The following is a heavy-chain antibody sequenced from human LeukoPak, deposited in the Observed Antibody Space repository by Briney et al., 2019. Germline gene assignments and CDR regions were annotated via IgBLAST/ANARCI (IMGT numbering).Heavy chain of an antibody. V-gene: IGHV1-69*13. CDR3: ARADYGDYGLDY. CDR2: IIPIFGTA. CDR1: GGTFISYA. J-gene: IGHJ4*02. Sequence: SVKVSCKASGGTFISYAISWVRQAPGQGLEWMGGIIPIFGTANYAQKFQGRVTIIADESTSTAYMELSSLRSEDTAVYYCARADYGDYGLDYWGQGTLVTVSS. D-gene: IGHD4-17*01.